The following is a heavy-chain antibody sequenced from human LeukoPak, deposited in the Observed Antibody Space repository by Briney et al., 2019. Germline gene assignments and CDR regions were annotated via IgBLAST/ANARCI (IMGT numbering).Heavy chain of an antibody. CDR1: GFTVSSNF. CDR2: IKQDGSEK. D-gene: IGHD3-10*01. J-gene: IGHJ4*02. Sequence: GGSLRLSCSASGFTVSSNFMSWVRQAPGKGLEWVANIKQDGSEKYYVDSVKGRFTISRDNAKNSLYLQMNSLRAEDTAVYYCARDRAPTRYWGQGTLVTVSS. V-gene: IGHV3-7*04. CDR3: ARDRAPTRY.